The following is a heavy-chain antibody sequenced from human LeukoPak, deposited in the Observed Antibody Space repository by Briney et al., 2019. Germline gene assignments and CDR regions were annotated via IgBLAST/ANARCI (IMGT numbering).Heavy chain of an antibody. CDR2: IYHSGST. V-gene: IGHV4-38-2*01. Sequence: SETLSLTCAVAGYSISSGYYWGWIRQPPGKGLEWIGSIYHSGSTYYNPSLKSRVTISVDTSKNQFSLKLSSVTAADTAVYYCAGAVAGYYFDYWGQGTLDTVSS. J-gene: IGHJ4*02. CDR3: AGAVAGYYFDY. D-gene: IGHD6-19*01. CDR1: GYSISSGYY.